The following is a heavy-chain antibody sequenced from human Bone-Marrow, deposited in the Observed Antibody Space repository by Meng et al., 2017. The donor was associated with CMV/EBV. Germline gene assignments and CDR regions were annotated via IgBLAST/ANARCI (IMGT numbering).Heavy chain of an antibody. V-gene: IGHV3-20*04. J-gene: IGHJ4*02. Sequence: CAVYGFTFDGEGMGGVRQAQGKGVEWVSGSNWNGGSTGYADSVKSRFTISRDNDKNSMYLKMNSLRAEDTALYYCARAHSSGWSYFDYWGQGTLVTVSS. CDR2: SNWNGGST. CDR1: GFTFDGEG. D-gene: IGHD6-19*01. CDR3: ARAHSSGWSYFDY.